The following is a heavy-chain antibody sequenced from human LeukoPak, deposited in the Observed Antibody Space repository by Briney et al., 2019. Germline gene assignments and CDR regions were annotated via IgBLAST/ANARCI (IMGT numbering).Heavy chain of an antibody. CDR3: AFEGGDLKRFDY. J-gene: IGHJ4*02. CDR1: GGTFSSYA. Sequence: ASVKVSCKASGGTFSSYAISWVRQGPGQGLEWMGGIIPIFGTANYAQKFQGRVTITTDESTSTAYMELSSLRSEDTAVYYCAFEGGDLKRFDYWGQGTLVTVSS. D-gene: IGHD2-21*01. V-gene: IGHV1-69*05. CDR2: IIPIFGTA.